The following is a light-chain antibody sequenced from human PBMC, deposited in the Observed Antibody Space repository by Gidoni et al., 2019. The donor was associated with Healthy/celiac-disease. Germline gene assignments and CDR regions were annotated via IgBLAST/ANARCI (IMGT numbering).Light chain of an antibody. CDR3: QQSYSTLFT. J-gene: IGKJ3*01. V-gene: IGKV1-39*01. Sequence: DIQMTQSPSSLSASVGDRVTITCRASQSISSYLNWYQQKPGKAPKLLIYAASSLQSGVPSRFSGSGSGTDVTLTIRSLQPEDFATYYCQQSYSTLFTFGPGTKVDIK. CDR2: AAS. CDR1: QSISSY.